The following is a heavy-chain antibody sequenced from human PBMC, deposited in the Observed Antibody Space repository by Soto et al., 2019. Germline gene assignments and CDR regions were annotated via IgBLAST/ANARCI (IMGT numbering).Heavy chain of an antibody. CDR2: IVVGSGNT. CDR3: AADSERVVPAAIPLNNWFDP. CDR1: GFTFTSSA. D-gene: IGHD2-2*01. V-gene: IGHV1-58*01. Sequence: ASVKVSCKASGFTFTSSAVQWVRQARGQRLEWIGWIVVGSGNTNYAQKFQERVTITRDMSTSTAYMELSSLRSEDTAVYYCAADSERVVPAAIPLNNWFDPWGQGTLVTVSS. J-gene: IGHJ5*02.